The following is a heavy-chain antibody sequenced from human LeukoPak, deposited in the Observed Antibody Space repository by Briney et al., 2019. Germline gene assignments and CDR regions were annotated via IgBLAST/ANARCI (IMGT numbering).Heavy chain of an antibody. D-gene: IGHD6-6*01. CDR1: GGSFSGYY. V-gene: IGHV4-34*01. Sequence: SSETLSLTCAVYGGSFSGYYWSWIRQPPGKGLEWLGEINHSGSTNYNPSLKSRVTISVDTSKNQFSLKLSSVTAADTAVYYCASGEAAARRFDYWGQGTLVTVSS. CDR3: ASGEAAARRFDY. CDR2: INHSGST. J-gene: IGHJ4*02.